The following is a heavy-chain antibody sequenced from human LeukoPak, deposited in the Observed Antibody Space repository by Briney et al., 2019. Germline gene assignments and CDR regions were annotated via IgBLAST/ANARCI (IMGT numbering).Heavy chain of an antibody. CDR3: ASTETGSPILQH. CDR2: IYYSGST. D-gene: IGHD1-26*01. CDR1: GGSISSYY. Sequence: SETLSLTCTVSGGSISSYYWSWIRQPPGKGLEWIGYIYYSGSTNYNPSLKSRVTISVDTSKNQFSLKLSSVTAADTAVYYCASTETGSPILQHWGQGTLVTVSS. V-gene: IGHV4-59*01. J-gene: IGHJ1*01.